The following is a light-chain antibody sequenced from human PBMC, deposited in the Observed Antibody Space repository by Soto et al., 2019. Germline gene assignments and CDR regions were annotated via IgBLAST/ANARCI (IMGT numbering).Light chain of an antibody. Sequence: EIVLTQSPVTLSLSPGERATLSCRASQSVSSYLAWYQQKPGQAPRLLIYDASNRATGIPARFSGSGSGTDFTLTIDNLEPEDFAVYYCQQYNNWPFTFGGGTKVEIK. CDR3: QQYNNWPFT. J-gene: IGKJ4*01. CDR2: DAS. CDR1: QSVSSY. V-gene: IGKV3-11*01.